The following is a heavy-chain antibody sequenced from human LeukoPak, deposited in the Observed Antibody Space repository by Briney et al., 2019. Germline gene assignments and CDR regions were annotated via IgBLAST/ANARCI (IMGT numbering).Heavy chain of an antibody. Sequence: GGSLRLSCAASGFTFSSYEMNWVRQAPGKGLEWVSYISSSGSTIYYADSVKGRFTISRDNAKNSLYLQMNSLRAEDTAVYYCAREGYYGSGSYYAFDYWGQGTLVTVSS. D-gene: IGHD3-10*01. V-gene: IGHV3-48*03. CDR3: AREGYYGSGSYYAFDY. CDR1: GFTFSSYE. CDR2: ISSSGSTI. J-gene: IGHJ4*02.